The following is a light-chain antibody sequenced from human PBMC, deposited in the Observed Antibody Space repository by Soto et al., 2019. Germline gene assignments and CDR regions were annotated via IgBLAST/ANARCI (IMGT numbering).Light chain of an antibody. CDR3: QQNFSPFVT. CDR2: SAS. V-gene: IGKV1-39*01. J-gene: IGKJ4*01. Sequence: DIQMTQSPPSLSASVGDRVTITCRASETITDFLNWYQLKPGKAPKLLIYSASNLQPGVPSRFSGSGNGTDFTPTPRGLQHEDSATYYCQQNFSPFVTFGAGTKVEV. CDR1: ETITDF.